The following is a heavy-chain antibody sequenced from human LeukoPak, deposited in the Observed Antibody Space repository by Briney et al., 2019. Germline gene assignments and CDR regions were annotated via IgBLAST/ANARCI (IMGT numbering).Heavy chain of an antibody. CDR1: GFSFSNFA. D-gene: IGHD1-26*01. CDR2: ISHDGATK. Sequence: PGRSLRLSCAASGFSFSNFAIHWVRQAPGRGLEWLAVISHDGATKHYADSVKGRFTISRDNSNNSLSLQMNSLSAEDTAVYYCARARGRWHLLPHDFWGQGTLVTVSS. CDR3: ARARGRWHLLPHDF. V-gene: IGHV3-30*04. J-gene: IGHJ4*02.